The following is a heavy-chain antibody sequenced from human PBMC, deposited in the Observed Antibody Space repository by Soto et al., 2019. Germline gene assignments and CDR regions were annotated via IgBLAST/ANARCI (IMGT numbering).Heavy chain of an antibody. J-gene: IGHJ5*02. CDR2: IYYSGST. CDR1: GGSISSYY. V-gene: IGHV4-59*08. Sequence: SETLSLTCTVSGGSISSYYWSWIRQPPGKGLEWIGYIYYSGSTNYNPSLKSRVTISVDTSKNQFSLKLNSVTAADTSVYYCARLARAGTMFDPWGQGTLVPVPQ. D-gene: IGHD1-1*01. CDR3: ARLARAGTMFDP.